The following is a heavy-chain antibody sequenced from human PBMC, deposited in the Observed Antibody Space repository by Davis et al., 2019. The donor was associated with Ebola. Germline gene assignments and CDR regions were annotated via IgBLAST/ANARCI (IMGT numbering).Heavy chain of an antibody. CDR1: GFTFSSYA. Sequence: GGSLGLSCAASGFTFSSYAMSWVRQAPGKGLEWVSVIYRDGRTYYADSVKGRFTISRDNSNNTLFLQMNSVRAEDTAVYYCARHVYGDFWFFDLWGRGTRVTVSS. CDR2: IYRDGRT. V-gene: IGHV3-66*04. J-gene: IGHJ2*01. D-gene: IGHD4-17*01. CDR3: ARHVYGDFWFFDL.